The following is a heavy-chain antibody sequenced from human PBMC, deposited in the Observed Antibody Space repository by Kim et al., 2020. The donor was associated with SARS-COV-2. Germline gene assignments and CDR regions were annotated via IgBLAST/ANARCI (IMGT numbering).Heavy chain of an antibody. Sequence: SETLSLTCTVSGGSISSSSYYWGWIRQPPGKGLEWIGNIYYSGDTYYNPSLKSRVTISVDTSKNQFSLKVSSVTAADTAVYYCARRHAYSSTWYGTGVFDIWGQGTMVTVSS. CDR1: GGSISSSSYY. V-gene: IGHV4-39*01. J-gene: IGHJ3*02. CDR3: ARRHAYSSTWYGTGVFDI. CDR2: IYYSGDT. D-gene: IGHD6-13*01.